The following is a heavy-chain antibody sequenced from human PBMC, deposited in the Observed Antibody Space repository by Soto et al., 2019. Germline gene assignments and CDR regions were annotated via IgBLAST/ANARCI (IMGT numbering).Heavy chain of an antibody. J-gene: IGHJ4*02. V-gene: IGHV6-1*01. CDR1: GDSVSSNSAA. CDR3: AKSGGYSGYESPFPTYYFDY. D-gene: IGHD5-12*01. CDR2: TYYRSKWYN. Sequence: SQTLSLTCAISGDSVSSNSAAWNWIRQSPSRGLEWLGRTYYRSKWYNDYAVSVKSRITINPDTSKNQSSLQLNSVTPEDTAVYYCAKSGGYSGYESPFPTYYFDYWGQGTLVTVSS.